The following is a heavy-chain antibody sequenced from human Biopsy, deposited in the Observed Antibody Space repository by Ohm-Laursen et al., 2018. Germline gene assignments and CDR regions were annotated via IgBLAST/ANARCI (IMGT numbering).Heavy chain of an antibody. CDR3: GNEVHGRDY. CDR1: GKTFSDYY. D-gene: IGHD2-15*01. J-gene: IGHJ4*02. Sequence: PGTLSLTCEVYGKTFSDYYWSWIRQPPGKGLEWIGQINQSRRTNYNPSLKSRVNISADKSNNQFSLKLTSVTSADTAVYFCGNEVHGRDYWGLGALVTVSS. V-gene: IGHV4-34*08. CDR2: INQSRRT.